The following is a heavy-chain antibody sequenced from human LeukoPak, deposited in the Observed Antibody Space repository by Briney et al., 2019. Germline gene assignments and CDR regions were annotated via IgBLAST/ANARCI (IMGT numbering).Heavy chain of an antibody. D-gene: IGHD6-13*01. Sequence: SETLSLTCTVSGDSISSGSYYWSWIRQPAGKGLEWIGRIYSNGDTKFNPSLKSRVTISLNTSKNQFSLKLSSATAADTAVYYCASRHSKQQPYYYYMDIWGKGTTVTVSS. CDR2: IYSNGDT. CDR3: ASRHSKQQPYYYYMDI. J-gene: IGHJ6*03. V-gene: IGHV4-61*02. CDR1: GDSISSGSYY.